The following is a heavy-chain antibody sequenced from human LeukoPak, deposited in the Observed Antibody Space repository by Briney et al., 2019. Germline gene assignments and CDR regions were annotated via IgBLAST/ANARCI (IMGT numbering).Heavy chain of an antibody. V-gene: IGHV1-8*01. D-gene: IGHD2-2*02. CDR3: ARGDCSSTSCYTGRYHNWFDP. CDR2: MNPNSGNT. Sequence: ASVKVSCKASGYTFTSYDINWVRQATGQGLEWMGWMNPNSGNTGYAQKFQGRVTMTRNTSISTAYMGLSSLRSEDTAVYYCARGDCSSTSCYTGRYHNWFDPWGQGTLVTVSS. J-gene: IGHJ5*02. CDR1: GYTFTSYD.